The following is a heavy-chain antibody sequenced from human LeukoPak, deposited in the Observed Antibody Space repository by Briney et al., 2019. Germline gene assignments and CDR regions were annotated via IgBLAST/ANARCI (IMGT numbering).Heavy chain of an antibody. CDR1: GFTFTSSA. D-gene: IGHD3-10*01. CDR2: IVVGSGNT. V-gene: IGHV1-58*01. J-gene: IGHJ4*02. Sequence: SMKVSCKASGFTFTSSAVQWVRQARGQRLEWIGWIVVGSGNTNYAQKFQERVTITRDMSTSTAYMELSSLRSEDTAVYYCAATGFFDMVRGVMSFDYWGQGTLSPSPQ. CDR3: AATGFFDMVRGVMSFDY.